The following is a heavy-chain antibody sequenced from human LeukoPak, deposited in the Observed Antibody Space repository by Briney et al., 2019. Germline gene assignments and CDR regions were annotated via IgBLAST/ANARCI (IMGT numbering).Heavy chain of an antibody. Sequence: SVKVSCKASGGTFSSYAISWVRQAPGQGLEWMGGIIPIFGTANYAQKFQGRVTITADESTSTAYMELSSLRSEDTAVYYWARVAVPAAPFDYWGQGTLVTVS. V-gene: IGHV1-69*13. J-gene: IGHJ4*02. D-gene: IGHD2-2*01. CDR1: GGTFSSYA. CDR2: IIPIFGTA. CDR3: ARVAVPAAPFDY.